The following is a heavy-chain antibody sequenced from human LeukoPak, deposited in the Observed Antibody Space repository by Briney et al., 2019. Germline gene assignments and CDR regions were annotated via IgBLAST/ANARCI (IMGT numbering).Heavy chain of an antibody. CDR1: GFTFSSYT. Sequence: PGGSLRLSCAAPGFTFSSYTMNWVRQAPGKGLEWVSSISGSSSHIYYADSVKGRFTISRDNAKNSLYLQMNSLRGEDTAVYYCARHYDFWSGYSAWFDYWGQGDLVTVSS. V-gene: IGHV3-21*01. D-gene: IGHD3-3*01. CDR2: ISGSSSHI. J-gene: IGHJ4*02. CDR3: ARHYDFWSGYSAWFDY.